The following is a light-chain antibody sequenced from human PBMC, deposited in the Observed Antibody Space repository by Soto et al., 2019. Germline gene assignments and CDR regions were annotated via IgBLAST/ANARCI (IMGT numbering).Light chain of an antibody. J-gene: IGKJ1*01. CDR3: QQYNNWPRT. V-gene: IGKV3D-15*01. CDR1: QSIGSD. Sequence: EIVMTQSPATLSVSPGERATLSCRASQSIGSDLAWYQQKPGQAARLLIYGASNRATGIPDRFSVSGSGTDFTLTISRLEPEDFAVYYCQQYNNWPRTFGQGTKVDIK. CDR2: GAS.